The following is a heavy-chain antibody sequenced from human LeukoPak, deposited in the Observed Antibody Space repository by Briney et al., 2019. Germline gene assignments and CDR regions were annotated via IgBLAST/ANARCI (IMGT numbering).Heavy chain of an antibody. D-gene: IGHD5-18*01. CDR2: ISGSGGRT. J-gene: IGHJ4*02. Sequence: PGGSLRLSCAASGFTFSSYGMSWVRQAPGKGLEWVSGISGSGGRTDYADSVKGRFAISRDNSKNTVYLQMSSLRGGDTAVYYCASAGYSYGAFFDWGQGALVTVSS. CDR3: ASAGYSYGAFFD. CDR1: GFTFSSYG. V-gene: IGHV3-23*01.